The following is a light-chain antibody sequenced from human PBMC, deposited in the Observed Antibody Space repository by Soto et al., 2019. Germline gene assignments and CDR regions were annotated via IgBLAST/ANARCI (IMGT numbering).Light chain of an antibody. CDR2: DVS. CDR3: QQYHGFSRT. CDR1: QSISDS. V-gene: IGKV1-5*01. Sequence: DIQVTQSPSTLSASVGDRVTITCRASQSISDSLAWYQQKPGKAPDLLIADVSTLERGVASRFSGSGSGTEFTLTISSMQPEDLATYYCQQYHGFSRTVGRGTQVEIK. J-gene: IGKJ1*01.